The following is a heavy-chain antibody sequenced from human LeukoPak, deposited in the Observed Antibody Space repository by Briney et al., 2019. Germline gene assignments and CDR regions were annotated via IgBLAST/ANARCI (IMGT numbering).Heavy chain of an antibody. D-gene: IGHD2-15*01. J-gene: IGHJ4*02. CDR2: IYYSGST. CDR3: ASPCSGGSCSIDY. Sequence: SETLSLTCTVSGGSISSYYWSWIRQPPGKGLEWIGYIYYSGSTNYNPSLKSRVTISVDTSKNQFSLKLSSVTAADTAVYYCASPCSGGSCSIDYWGQGTLVTVSS. CDR1: GGSISSYY. V-gene: IGHV4-59*12.